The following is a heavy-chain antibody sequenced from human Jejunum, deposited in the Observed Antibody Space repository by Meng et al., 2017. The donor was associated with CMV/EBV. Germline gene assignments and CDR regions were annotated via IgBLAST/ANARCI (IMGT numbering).Heavy chain of an antibody. CDR2: VSWDGGTT. CDR3: AKDIDSGDYFYGMDV. CDR1: FIVDDYA. Sequence: FIVDDYAMHGVRQVPGRGLEWVSLVSWDGGTTYYADSVKGRFTISRDNRKNSLHLQMNSLRVEDTAFYYCAKDIDSGDYFYGMDVWGQGTTVTVSS. J-gene: IGHJ6*02. V-gene: IGHV3-43D*03.